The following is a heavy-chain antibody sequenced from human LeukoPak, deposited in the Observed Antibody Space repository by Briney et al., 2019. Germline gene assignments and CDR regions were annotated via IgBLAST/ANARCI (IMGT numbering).Heavy chain of an antibody. CDR1: GGSISSYY. J-gene: IGHJ5*02. Sequence: PSETLSLTCTVSGGSISSYYWSWIRQPPGKGLEWIGYIHYSGSTNYNPSLKSRVTISVDTSKNQFSLKLSSVTAADTAVYYCARDPTTDYGNWFDPWGQGTLVTVSS. CDR3: ARDPTTDYGNWFDP. CDR2: IHYSGST. V-gene: IGHV4-59*01. D-gene: IGHD4-17*01.